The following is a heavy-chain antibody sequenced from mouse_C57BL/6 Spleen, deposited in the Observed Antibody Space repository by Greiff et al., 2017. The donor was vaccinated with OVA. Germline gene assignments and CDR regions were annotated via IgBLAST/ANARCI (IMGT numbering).Heavy chain of an antibody. D-gene: IGHD2-4*01. CDR2: IDPSDSET. J-gene: IGHJ2*01. V-gene: IGHV1-52*01. CDR1: GYTFTSYW. CDR3: ARGDDYDYDGY. Sequence: VKLKQPGAELVRPGSSVKLSCKASGYTFTSYWMHWVKQRPIQGLEWIGNIDPSDSETHYNQKFKDKATLTVDKSSSTAYMQLSSLTSEDSAVYYCARGDDYDYDGYWGQGTTLTVSS.